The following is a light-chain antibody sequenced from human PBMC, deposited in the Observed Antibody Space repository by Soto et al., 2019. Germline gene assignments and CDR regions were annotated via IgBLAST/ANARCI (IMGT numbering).Light chain of an antibody. CDR1: QSVSSSY. Sequence: EIVLTQSPGTLSLSPGERATLSCRASQSVSSSYLAWYQQKPGQAPRLLIYGASSRATGIPDRFSGSGSGTDFPLTISRLEPEDFAVYYCQQYGSSPRGITFGQGTRLEIK. J-gene: IGKJ5*01. V-gene: IGKV3-20*01. CDR2: GAS. CDR3: QQYGSSPRGIT.